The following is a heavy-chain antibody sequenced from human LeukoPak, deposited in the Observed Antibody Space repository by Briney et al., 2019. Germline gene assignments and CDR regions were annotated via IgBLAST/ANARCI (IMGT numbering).Heavy chain of an antibody. CDR1: GFTFSSYS. V-gene: IGHV3-48*04. Sequence: GGSLRLSCAASGFTFSSYSMNWVRQAPGKGLEWVSYISSSSSTIHYADSVKGRFTISRDNAKNSLYLQMNSLRVEDTAVYYCARDKNGQGSHYYWGQGTLVTVSS. CDR3: ARDKNGQGSHYY. D-gene: IGHD3-10*01. CDR2: ISSSSSTI. J-gene: IGHJ4*02.